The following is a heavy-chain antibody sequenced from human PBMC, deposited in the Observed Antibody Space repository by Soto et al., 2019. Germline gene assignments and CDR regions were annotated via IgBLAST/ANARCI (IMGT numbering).Heavy chain of an antibody. CDR2: ISFSSSDI. CDR3: ARGDLWGYGPFDY. D-gene: IGHD3-16*01. V-gene: IGHV3-21*01. J-gene: IGHJ4*02. CDR1: GFTLSSYS. Sequence: EVQLVESGGGLVKPGASLRLSCGASGFTLSSYSMNWVRQAPGKGLEWVSFISFSSSDIYYADSVKGRFTISRDNAKNSLYLQMNSLRAEDTAVYYCARGDLWGYGPFDYWGQGTLVTVSS.